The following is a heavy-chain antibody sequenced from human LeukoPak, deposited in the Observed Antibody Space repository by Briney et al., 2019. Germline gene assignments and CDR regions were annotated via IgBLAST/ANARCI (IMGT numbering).Heavy chain of an antibody. D-gene: IGHD4-17*01. V-gene: IGHV3-49*03. CDR1: GFTFGDYA. CDR3: TRDGPTVTRGFDY. J-gene: IGHJ4*02. CDR2: IRSKAYGGTT. Sequence: GGSLRLSCTASGFTFGDYAMSWFRQAPGKGLEWVGFIRSKAYGGTTEYAASVKGRFTISRDDSKSIAYLQMNSLKTEDTAVYYCTRDGPTVTRGFDYWGQGTLVTVSS.